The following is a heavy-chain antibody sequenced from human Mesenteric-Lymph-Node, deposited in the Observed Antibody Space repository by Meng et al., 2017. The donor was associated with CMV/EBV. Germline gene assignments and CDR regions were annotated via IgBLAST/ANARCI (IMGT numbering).Heavy chain of an antibody. CDR3: IRDFGTDWYA. J-gene: IGHJ5*02. D-gene: IGHD3-9*01. CDR2: INSDGSIT. CDR1: GFTFSGYW. V-gene: IGHV3-74*01. Sequence: GESLKISCAASGFTFSGYWMHWVRQPPGKGLLWISRINSDGSITTYADSVKGQFTISRDNAKNTLYLQMNSLRAEDTAVYYCIRDFGTDWYAWGQGTLVTVSS.